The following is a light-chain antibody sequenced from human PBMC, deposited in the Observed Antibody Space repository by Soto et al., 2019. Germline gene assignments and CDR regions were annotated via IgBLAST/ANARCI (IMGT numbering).Light chain of an antibody. CDR2: GAS. J-gene: IGKJ3*01. CDR1: QSVSSN. CDR3: QQYNNWPPFT. V-gene: IGKV3-15*01. Sequence: EIVMTQSPATLSVSPGERATLSCRVSQSVSSNFAWYQQKPGQAPRLLIYGASTRATGIPARFSGSGSGTEFTLTISSLQSEDFAVYYCQQYNNWPPFTFGPGTKVDIK.